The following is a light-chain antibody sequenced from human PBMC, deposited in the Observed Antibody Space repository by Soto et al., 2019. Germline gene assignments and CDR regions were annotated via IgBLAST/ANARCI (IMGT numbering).Light chain of an antibody. CDR2: RNT. J-gene: IGLJ3*02. CDR1: SSNIGSNY. CDR3: ATWDDSLSGRV. Sequence: QAVVTQPPSASGTPGQSVTISCSGSSSNIGSNYVYWYQQLPGTAPKLLIYRNTERPSGVPDRFSGSKSGTSASLAISGLRSEDEADYFCATWDDSLSGRVFGGGTKVTVL. V-gene: IGLV1-47*01.